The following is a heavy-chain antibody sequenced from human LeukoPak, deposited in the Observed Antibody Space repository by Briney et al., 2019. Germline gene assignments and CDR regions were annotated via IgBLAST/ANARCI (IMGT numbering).Heavy chain of an antibody. Sequence: GASVKVSCKASGYTFTSYGISWVRQAPGQGLEWMGWISAYNGNTNYAQKLQGRVTMTTDTSTSTAYMELRSLRSDDTAVYYCARDLFLTTVTTLGSLYYYYYMDVWGKGTTVTVSS. CDR3: ARDLFLTTVTTLGSLYYYYYMDV. J-gene: IGHJ6*03. V-gene: IGHV1-18*01. CDR2: ISAYNGNT. D-gene: IGHD4-17*01. CDR1: GYTFTSYG.